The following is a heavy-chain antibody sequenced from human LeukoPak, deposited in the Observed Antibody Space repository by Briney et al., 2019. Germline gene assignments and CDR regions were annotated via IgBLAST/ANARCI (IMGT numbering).Heavy chain of an antibody. CDR3: AKDSGRWGSGPSDFDY. CDR2: IYGSGSST. V-gene: IGHV3-23*01. D-gene: IGHD6-19*01. Sequence: GGSLRLSCASSGFTFRSYAMSWVRQAPGKGLEWVSGIYGSGSSTYYADSVKGRFTISRDNSKNTLYLQMNGLRADDTAIYYCAKDSGRWGSGPSDFDYWGQGTLVTVS. CDR1: GFTFRSYA. J-gene: IGHJ4*02.